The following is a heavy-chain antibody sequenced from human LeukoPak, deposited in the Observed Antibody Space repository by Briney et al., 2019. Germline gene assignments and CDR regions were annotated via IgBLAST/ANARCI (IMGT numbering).Heavy chain of an antibody. D-gene: IGHD1-26*01. Sequence: ASVKVSCKASGYTFSNYGISWVRQAPGQGLEWMGWISAYNGNTNYAQKLQGRVTMTTDTSTSTAYMELRSLRFEDTAVYYCAGRIEYYFDYWGQGTLVTVSS. V-gene: IGHV1-18*01. CDR2: ISAYNGNT. CDR3: AGRIEYYFDY. CDR1: GYTFSNYG. J-gene: IGHJ4*02.